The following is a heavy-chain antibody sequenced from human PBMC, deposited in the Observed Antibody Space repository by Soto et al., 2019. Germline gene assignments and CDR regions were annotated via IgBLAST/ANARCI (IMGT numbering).Heavy chain of an antibody. CDR1: GFTFSNYA. CDR2: ISGGGGSA. Sequence: EVQLLESGGDLVQPEGSLRLSCAASGFTFSNYAMSWVRQAPGKGLEWVSTISGGGGSAYYADSVKGRFIISRDNSKNTLFLQMKRLRGEDTAIYYCAKGGCSGGSCYPSDPWGQGTLVTVSS. J-gene: IGHJ5*02. V-gene: IGHV3-23*01. CDR3: AKGGCSGGSCYPSDP. D-gene: IGHD2-15*01.